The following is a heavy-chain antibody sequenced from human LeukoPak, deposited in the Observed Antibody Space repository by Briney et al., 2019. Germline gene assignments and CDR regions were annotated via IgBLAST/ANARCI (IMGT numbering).Heavy chain of an antibody. CDR2: ISYDGSNK. CDR3: ARRQRVPDY. Sequence: PGRSLRLSCAASGSTFSSYAMHWVRQAPGKGLEWVAVISYDGSNKYYADSVKGRFTISRDNSKNTLYLQMNSLRVEDTAVYYCARRQRVPDYWGQGTLVTVSS. D-gene: IGHD1-1*01. V-gene: IGHV3-30*01. J-gene: IGHJ4*02. CDR1: GSTFSSYA.